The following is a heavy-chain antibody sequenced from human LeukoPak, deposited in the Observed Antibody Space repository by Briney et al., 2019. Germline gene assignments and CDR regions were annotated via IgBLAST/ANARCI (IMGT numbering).Heavy chain of an antibody. CDR3: ARVLRGGGYYLAAFDI. CDR1: GGSISSGSYY. Sequence: SETLSLTCTVSGGSISSGSYYWSWIRQPAGKGLEWIGRIYTSGSTNYNPSLKSRVTISVDTSKNQFSLKLSSVTAADTAVYYCARVLRGGGYYLAAFDIRGQGTMVTVSS. CDR2: IYTSGST. J-gene: IGHJ3*02. D-gene: IGHD3-22*01. V-gene: IGHV4-61*02.